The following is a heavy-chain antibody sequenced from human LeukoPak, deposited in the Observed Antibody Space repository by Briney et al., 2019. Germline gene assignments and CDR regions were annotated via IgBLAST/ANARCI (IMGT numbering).Heavy chain of an antibody. CDR1: GGSFSGYY. D-gene: IGHD3-3*01. CDR3: ARGFLEWLYYDY. J-gene: IGHJ4*02. CDR2: INHSGST. Sequence: SETLSLTCAVYGGSFSGYYWSWIRQPPGKGLEWIGEINHSGSTNYNPSLKSRVTISVDTSKNQFSLKLSSVTAADTAVYYCARGFLEWLYYDYWGQGTLVTVSS. V-gene: IGHV4-34*01.